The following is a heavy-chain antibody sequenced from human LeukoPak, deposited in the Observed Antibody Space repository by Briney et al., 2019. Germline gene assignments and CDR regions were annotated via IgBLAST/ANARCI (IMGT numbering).Heavy chain of an antibody. CDR1: GFTFDDYA. CDR2: ISWNSGSI. D-gene: IGHD5-18*01. Sequence: GGSLRLSCAASGFTFDDYAMHWVRQAPGKGLEWVSGISWNSGSIGYADSVKGRFTISRDNAKNSLYLQMNSLRAEDMALYYCAKDGGGDSYGQYYFDYWGQGTLVTVSS. V-gene: IGHV3-9*03. J-gene: IGHJ4*02. CDR3: AKDGGGDSYGQYYFDY.